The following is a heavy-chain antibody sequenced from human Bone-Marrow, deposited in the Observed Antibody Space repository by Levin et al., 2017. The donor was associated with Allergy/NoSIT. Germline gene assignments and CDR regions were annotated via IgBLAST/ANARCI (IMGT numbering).Heavy chain of an antibody. D-gene: IGHD1-14*01. CDR2: IWYDESIK. CDR3: AKSFGLPSTTLHDAFDI. V-gene: IGHV3-33*06. CDR1: GFTFTRHT. J-gene: IGHJ3*02. Sequence: GGSLRLSCVASGFTFTRHTMHWVRQAPGKGLEWVALIWYDESIKYYVDSVQGRFTISRDNSKDTLYLQLNSLRADDTAMYYCAKSFGLPSTTLHDAFDIWGQGTMVTVSS.